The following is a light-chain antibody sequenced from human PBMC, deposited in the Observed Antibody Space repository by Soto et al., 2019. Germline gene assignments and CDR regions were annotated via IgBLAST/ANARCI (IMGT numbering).Light chain of an antibody. CDR1: SGHRTYA. Sequence: QLVLTQSPSVSASLGASVNLTCTLSSGHRTYAIAWHQVQSGKGPRFLMTINSDGSHNRGDGVPARFSGASFGAERFLTISSLQSDDETDYYCQTWGPGIVVFGGGTKLTVL. CDR2: INSDGSH. J-gene: IGLJ2*01. CDR3: QTWGPGIVV. V-gene: IGLV4-69*01.